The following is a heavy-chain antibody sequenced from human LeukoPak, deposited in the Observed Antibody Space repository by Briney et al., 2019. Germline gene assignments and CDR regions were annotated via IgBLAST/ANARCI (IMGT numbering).Heavy chain of an antibody. Sequence: SETLSLTCTVSGGSISSSSYYWGWIRQPPGKGLEWIGSIYYSGSTYYNLSLKSRVTISVDTSKNQFSLKLSSVTAADTAVYYCARRDGVDFLTFDYWGQGTLVTVSS. J-gene: IGHJ4*02. CDR1: GGSISSSSYY. D-gene: IGHD3/OR15-3a*01. CDR2: IYYSGST. V-gene: IGHV4-39*01. CDR3: ARRDGVDFLTFDY.